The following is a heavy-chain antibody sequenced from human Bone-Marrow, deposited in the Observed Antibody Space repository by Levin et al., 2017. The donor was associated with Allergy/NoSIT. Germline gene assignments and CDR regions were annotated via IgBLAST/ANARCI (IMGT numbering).Heavy chain of an antibody. CDR2: IKQDGSEK. J-gene: IGHJ4*02. D-gene: IGHD3-22*01. V-gene: IGHV3-7*01. CDR1: GFTFSSNW. CDR3: ATGGSRSGYWKY. Sequence: PGGSLRLSCAASGFTFSSNWMTWVRQAPGKGLEWVASIKQDGSEKYYVDSVKGRFTISRDNAKNSLCLQMNSLRVEDTAVYYCATGGSRSGYWKYWGQGTLVTVSS.